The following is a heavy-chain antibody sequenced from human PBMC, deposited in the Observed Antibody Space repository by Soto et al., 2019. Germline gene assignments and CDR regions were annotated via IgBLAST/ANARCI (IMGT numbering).Heavy chain of an antibody. CDR2: IYYSGST. Sequence: SETLSLTCTVSGGSISSGGYYWSWIRQHPGKGLEWIGHIYYSGSTYYNPSLKSRVTISVDTSKNQFSLKLSSVTAADTAVYYCARVDTSMGATCVSYWGQGTLVTVSS. CDR3: ARVDTSMGATCVSY. J-gene: IGHJ4*02. D-gene: IGHD1-26*01. CDR1: GGSISSGGYY. V-gene: IGHV4-31*03.